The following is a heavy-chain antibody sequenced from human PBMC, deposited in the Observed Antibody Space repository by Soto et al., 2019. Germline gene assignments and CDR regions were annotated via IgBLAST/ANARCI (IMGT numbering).Heavy chain of an antibody. CDR2: IFWDDDK. CDR3: AHRLRQRLAYNSFDP. D-gene: IGHD6-25*01. J-gene: IGHJ5*02. V-gene: IGHV2-5*02. CDR1: GFSLSTNGAG. Sequence: QITLKESGPTLVKPTQTLTLTCTLSGFSLSTNGAGVGWIRQPPGKALEWLALIFWDDDKRYSPSLKSSLTIPQDTSKNQVVLTMTNMDPVDTGTYYCAHRLRQRLAYNSFDPWGQGTLVTVSS.